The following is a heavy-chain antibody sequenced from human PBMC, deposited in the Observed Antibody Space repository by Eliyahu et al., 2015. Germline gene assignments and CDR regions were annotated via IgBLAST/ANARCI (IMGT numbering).Heavy chain of an antibody. Sequence: QVQLQESGPGLVKPSETLSLTCTVSGDSMTTVFWTWIRQPPGKGPGWIGQISSRGTPDHNPSLKSRVTISLETSKSQFSLTLNSVTAADTAVYYCARVPPTTGPYYFNAMDVWGQGTTVTVSS. J-gene: IGHJ6*02. CDR2: ISSRGTP. CDR1: GDSMTTVF. V-gene: IGHV4-59*01. D-gene: IGHD1-14*01. CDR3: ARVPPTTGPYYFNAMDV.